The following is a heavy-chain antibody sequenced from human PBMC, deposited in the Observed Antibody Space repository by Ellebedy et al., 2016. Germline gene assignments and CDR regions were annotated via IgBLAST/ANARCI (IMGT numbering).Heavy chain of an antibody. D-gene: IGHD3-10*01. CDR2: LYTDGKT. CDR3: ATRRSGSFDI. CDR1: GLIFNSNY. Sequence: GGSLRLXXVGSGLIFNSNYMTWVRQAPGKGLEWVSLLYTDGKTSYADSVRGRFSISRDNSKDTLYLQMNSLRAEDTAIYYCATRRSGSFDIWGQGTTVTVSS. J-gene: IGHJ3*02. V-gene: IGHV3-53*01.